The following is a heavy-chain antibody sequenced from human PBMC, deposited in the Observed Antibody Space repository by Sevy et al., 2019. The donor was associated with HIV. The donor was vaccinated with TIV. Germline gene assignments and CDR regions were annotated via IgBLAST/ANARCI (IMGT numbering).Heavy chain of an antibody. D-gene: IGHD1-1*01. CDR2: IIPLFGTT. J-gene: IGHJ6*02. CDR3: ASEVGGSVRLERLTSYYGVDV. V-gene: IGHV1-69*13. CDR1: GGPFNTYA. Sequence: ASVKVSCKASGGPFNTYAITWIRQAPGQGLEWMGGIIPLFGTTNYAQKFQGRVTITADESRTTAYLEVSSLSSEDTAVYYCASEVGGSVRLERLTSYYGVDVWGQGTTVTVSS.